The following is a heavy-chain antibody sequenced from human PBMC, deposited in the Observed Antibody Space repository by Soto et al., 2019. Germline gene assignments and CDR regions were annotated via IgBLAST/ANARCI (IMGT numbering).Heavy chain of an antibody. J-gene: IGHJ4*02. CDR3: ARDISRSYYNPPHYFDY. CDR1: GGTFSSYA. D-gene: IGHD1-26*01. Sequence: ASVKVSCKASGGTFSSYAISWVRQAPGQGLEWMGWISAYNGNTNYAQKLQGRVTMNTDTSTSTAYMELRSLRSDDTAMYYCARDISRSYYNPPHYFDYWGQGTLVTVSS. V-gene: IGHV1-18*01. CDR2: ISAYNGNT.